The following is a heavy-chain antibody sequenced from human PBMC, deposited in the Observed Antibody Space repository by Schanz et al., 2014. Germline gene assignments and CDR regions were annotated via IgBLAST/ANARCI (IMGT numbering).Heavy chain of an antibody. CDR1: GYTFTNYY. Sequence: QVQLVQSGAEVKKPGASVKVSCKASGYTFTNYYMHWGRQAPGQGLEWMGRISPNSGDTHSAQKFQGRVTMTWDRSISTANMELSRLRSDDTAVYYCARENKDYDSILNKFFHYGLDLWGQGTTVTGSS. D-gene: IGHD3-3*02. V-gene: IGHV1-2*06. CDR3: ARENKDYDSILNKFFHYGLDL. CDR2: ISPNSGDT. J-gene: IGHJ6*02.